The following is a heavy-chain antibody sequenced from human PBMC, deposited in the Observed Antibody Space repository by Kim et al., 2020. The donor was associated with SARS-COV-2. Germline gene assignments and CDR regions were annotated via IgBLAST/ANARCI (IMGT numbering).Heavy chain of an antibody. CDR3: AKGGGGYLDY. V-gene: IGHV3-23*01. CDR1: GFTFSSYG. J-gene: IGHJ4*02. Sequence: GGSLRRSCAASGFTFSSYGMTWVRQAPGEGLEWVSTVGSGGGDTYYADSVKGRFIISRDNSKHTLYLQMSSLTGDDTATYYCAKGGGGYLDYWGQGILVTVPP. CDR2: VGSGGGDT. D-gene: IGHD3-10*01.